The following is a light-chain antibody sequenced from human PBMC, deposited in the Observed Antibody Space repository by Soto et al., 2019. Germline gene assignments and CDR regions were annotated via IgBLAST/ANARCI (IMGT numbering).Light chain of an antibody. V-gene: IGKV3-15*01. CDR1: QSVNTH. Sequence: EIVMTQSPATLSVSSGERATLSCRASQSVNTHLAWYQQKPGQAPRLLIYGASTRATGIPARFSGSGSGTEFTLIISSLQSEDFAVYYCQQYFNWPPLTFGGGTRVDIK. CDR3: QQYFNWPPLT. CDR2: GAS. J-gene: IGKJ4*01.